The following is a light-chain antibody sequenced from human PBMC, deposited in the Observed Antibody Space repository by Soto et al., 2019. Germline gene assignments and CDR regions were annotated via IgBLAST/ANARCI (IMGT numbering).Light chain of an antibody. Sequence: EIMLTQSAGTLSLSQGERATLACRASQGVXSSYSAWYQQKPGQAPSLRXDCASSRATGGPDRLSGSGSATEFTLTISRLEPEDSAVYYCQQYGKAPWTFGQGTKVDIK. CDR1: QGVXSSY. CDR3: QQYGKAPWT. CDR2: CAS. J-gene: IGKJ1*01. V-gene: IGKV3-20*01.